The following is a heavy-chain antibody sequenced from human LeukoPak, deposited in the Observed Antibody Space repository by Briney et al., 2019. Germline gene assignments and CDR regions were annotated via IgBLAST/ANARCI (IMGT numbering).Heavy chain of an antibody. Sequence: GGSLRLSCVVSGFTVSGNYMSWIRQGPGKGLEWVSLIYSDDTTLYADSVKGRFTISRDNAKNSLYLQMNSLRAEDTAVYYCAKDQSITMIVVATDAFDIWGQGTMVTVSS. V-gene: IGHV3-53*01. CDR2: IYSDDTT. D-gene: IGHD3-22*01. CDR3: AKDQSITMIVVATDAFDI. J-gene: IGHJ3*02. CDR1: GFTVSGNY.